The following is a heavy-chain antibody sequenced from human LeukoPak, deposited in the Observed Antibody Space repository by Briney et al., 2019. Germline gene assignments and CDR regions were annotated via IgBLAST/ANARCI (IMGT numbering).Heavy chain of an antibody. CDR3: ASLGGGFFGEFFQRPSDY. J-gene: IGHJ4*02. CDR1: GFNFKTYG. D-gene: IGHD3-10*01. CDR2: ISFDGRSE. V-gene: IGHV3-30*03. Sequence: GRSLRLACAASGFNFKTYGMHWVHQAPGKGLEWVALISFDGRSEYYTDSVKGRFSISRDNSRNTLYLQMDSLRAGDTAVYFCASLGGGFFGEFFQRPSDYWGQGTLVTVSS.